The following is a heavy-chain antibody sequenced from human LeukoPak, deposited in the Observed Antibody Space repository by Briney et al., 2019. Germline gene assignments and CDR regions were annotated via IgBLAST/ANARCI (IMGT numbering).Heavy chain of an antibody. CDR3: ATEDYTSGHAGALGFDP. Sequence: GGSLRLSCAASGFAFSSYVMHWASQAPGGGLEWVAVIRQDGDGRFYGNSVKGRFTISRDNSRNALYLEMDSLRVEDTARYFCATEDYTSGHAGALGFDPWGQGTLVTVSA. CDR1: GFAFSSYV. V-gene: IGHV3-30*03. D-gene: IGHD3-22*01. J-gene: IGHJ5*02. CDR2: IRQDGDGR.